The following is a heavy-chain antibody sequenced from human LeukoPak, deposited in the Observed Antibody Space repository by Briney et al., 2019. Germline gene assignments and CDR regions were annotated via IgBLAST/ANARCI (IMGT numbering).Heavy chain of an antibody. CDR2: ISGNGVTT. CDR1: GFTFSTYA. V-gene: IGHV3-23*01. Sequence: GGSLRLSCAASGFTFSTYAMGWVRQAPGEGLRWVSSISGNGVTTYYADTVKGRFTISRDNSKNTLYLQMNSLRAEDTALYSCAKALYGGNTVWGQGTLVTVSS. D-gene: IGHD4-23*01. J-gene: IGHJ4*02. CDR3: AKALYGGNTV.